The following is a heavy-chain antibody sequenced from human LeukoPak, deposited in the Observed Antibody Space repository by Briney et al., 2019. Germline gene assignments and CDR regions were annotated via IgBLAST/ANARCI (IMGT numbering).Heavy chain of an antibody. V-gene: IGHV3-7*05. CDR1: GFTFSSYW. D-gene: IGHD3-16*01. CDR2: IKQDGSEK. CDR3: ARWTFGLYFDY. J-gene: IGHJ4*02. Sequence: GGSLRLSCAASGFTFSSYWMTCVRQAPGKGLEWVANIKQDGSEKYYVDSVKGRFTISRDSAKNSLYLQMNSLRAEDTAVYYCARWTFGLYFDYWGQGTLVTVSS.